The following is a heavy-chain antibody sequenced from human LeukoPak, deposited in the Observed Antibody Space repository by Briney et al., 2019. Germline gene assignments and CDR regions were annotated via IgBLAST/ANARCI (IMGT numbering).Heavy chain of an antibody. CDR1: GGTFSSYA. V-gene: IGHV1-69*13. CDR3: ARVPGTIFGVVIANWFDP. J-gene: IGHJ5*02. D-gene: IGHD3-3*01. Sequence: SVKVSCKASGGTFSSYAISWVRQAPGQGLEWMGGIIPIFGTANYVQKFQGRVTISADESTSTAYMELSSLRSEDTAVYYCARVPGTIFGVVIANWFDPWGQGTLVTVSS. CDR2: IIPIFGTA.